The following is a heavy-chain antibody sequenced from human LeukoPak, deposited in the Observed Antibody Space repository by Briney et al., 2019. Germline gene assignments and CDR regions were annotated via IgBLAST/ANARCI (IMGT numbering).Heavy chain of an antibody. Sequence: GGSLRLSCAASGFTFSSYSMNWDRQAPGKGLEWVSYISSSSSTIYYADSVKGRFTISRDNAKNSLYLQMNSLTAGDTAVYYCARDGSRFCSSTSCYSGYYYYGLDVWGQGTTVTVSS. V-gene: IGHV3-48*04. CDR3: ARDGSRFCSSTSCYSGYYYYGLDV. CDR1: GFTFSSYS. CDR2: ISSSSSTI. D-gene: IGHD2-2*01. J-gene: IGHJ6*02.